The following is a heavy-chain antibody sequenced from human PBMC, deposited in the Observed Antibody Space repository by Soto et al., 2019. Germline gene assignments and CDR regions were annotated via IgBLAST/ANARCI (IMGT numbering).Heavy chain of an antibody. CDR2: ISGSGGST. CDR1: GFTFSSYA. Sequence: GWSLRLSCAASGFTFSSYAMSWVRQAPGKGLEWVSAISGSGGSTYYADSVKGRFTISRDNSKNTLYLQMNSLRAEDTAVYYCAKDFLVVVTATPGFWGQGTLVTVS. J-gene: IGHJ4*02. V-gene: IGHV3-23*01. D-gene: IGHD2-21*02. CDR3: AKDFLVVVTATPGF.